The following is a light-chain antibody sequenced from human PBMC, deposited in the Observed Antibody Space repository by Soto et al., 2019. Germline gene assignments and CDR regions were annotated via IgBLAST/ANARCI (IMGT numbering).Light chain of an antibody. Sequence: SVLTQPPSASGTPGQRATISCCGSNSNIGSDIVNCYQLLPGAAPEVLINTTNQRPSGVPERFSGSKSGTSASLAMSGLQSEDEANSSCATWDGGLSGPFVFGTGTKVTVL. V-gene: IGLV1-44*01. CDR1: NSNIGSDI. CDR3: ATWDGGLSGPFV. CDR2: TTN. J-gene: IGLJ1*01.